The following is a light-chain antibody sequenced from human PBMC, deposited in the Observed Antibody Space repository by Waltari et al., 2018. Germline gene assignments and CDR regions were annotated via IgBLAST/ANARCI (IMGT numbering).Light chain of an antibody. CDR2: EDN. J-gene: IGLJ2*01. Sequence: SYALTQPPSVSVSQGPTASLTCSGDNLGDKYTSWYAQKPVQPPLLVISEDNKRPPGTPERISGSNSGNTASLTISETQSIDEADYYCQVWDSSSVVFGGGTKLTVL. CDR3: QVWDSSSVV. V-gene: IGLV3-1*01. CDR1: NLGDKY.